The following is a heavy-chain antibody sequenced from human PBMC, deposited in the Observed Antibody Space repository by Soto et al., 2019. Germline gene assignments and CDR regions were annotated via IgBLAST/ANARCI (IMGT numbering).Heavy chain of an antibody. CDR2: IYYSGST. V-gene: IGHV4-39*01. CDR3: ARRVVPAAMVYAYFDN. D-gene: IGHD2-2*01. CDR1: GGSISRSGYY. J-gene: IGHJ4*02. Sequence: SETLSLTCTVSGGSISRSGYYWAWIHQPPGKGLQWIGSIYYSGSTYYNPSLKTRITISVDTSKNQFSLRLNSVTAADTAVYYCARRVVPAAMVYAYFDNWGQGALVTVS.